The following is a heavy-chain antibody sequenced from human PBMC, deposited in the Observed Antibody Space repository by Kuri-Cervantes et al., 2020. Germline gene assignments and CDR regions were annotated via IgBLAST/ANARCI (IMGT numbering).Heavy chain of an antibody. D-gene: IGHD3-3*01. CDR1: GFTVSSNY. CDR2: IYSGGST. Sequence: GGSLRLSCAASGFTVSSNYMSWVRQAPGKGLEWVSVIYSGGSTYYADSVKGRFTISRDNSKNTLYLQMNNLRAEDTAVYYCVSHFGVLIHYWGQGTQVTVSS. V-gene: IGHV3-53*01. CDR3: VSHFGVLIHY. J-gene: IGHJ4*02.